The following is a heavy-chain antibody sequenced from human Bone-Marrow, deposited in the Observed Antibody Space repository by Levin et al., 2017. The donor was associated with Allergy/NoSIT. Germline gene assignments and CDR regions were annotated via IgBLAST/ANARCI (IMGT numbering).Heavy chain of an antibody. CDR2: IYYGGIT. Sequence: LRLSCSVSGASVKDGGYYWSWIRQYPGKGLEWIGNIYYGGITYHNPSLNSRVTLSLDTSKNQFSLKLTSVSPADTAIYYCARDKARDSSGWYYYGMDVWGQGTTVTVSS. CDR3: ARDKARDSSGWYYYGMDV. V-gene: IGHV4-31*03. CDR1: GASVKDGGYY. D-gene: IGHD6-19*01. J-gene: IGHJ6*02.